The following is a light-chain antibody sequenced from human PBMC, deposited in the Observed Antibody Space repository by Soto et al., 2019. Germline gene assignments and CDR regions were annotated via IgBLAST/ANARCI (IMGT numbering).Light chain of an antibody. V-gene: IGKV3-20*01. CDR2: GAS. J-gene: IGKJ4*01. Sequence: EIVLTQSPGTLSLSPGERATLSCRASQSVSSSYLAWYQQKPGQAPRLLIYGASSKATGISDRFSGSGSGTDFLLTISRLEHEDVAVYYCQQYGNSPYTFGEGTKVEIK. CDR1: QSVSSSY. CDR3: QQYGNSPYT.